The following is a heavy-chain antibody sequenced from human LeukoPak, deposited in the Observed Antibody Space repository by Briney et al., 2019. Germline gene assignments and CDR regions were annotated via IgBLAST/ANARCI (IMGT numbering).Heavy chain of an antibody. Sequence: GGSLRLSCAASEFTFSSYGIHWVRQAPGKGLEWVALISSDGSKNYYADSVKGRFTISRDNSKNTLYLQMNSLRAEDTAVYYCAREVGGSAFDIWGQGTMVTVSS. D-gene: IGHD3-16*01. CDR1: EFTFSSYG. J-gene: IGHJ3*02. CDR2: ISSDGSKN. V-gene: IGHV3-30*03. CDR3: AREVGGSAFDI.